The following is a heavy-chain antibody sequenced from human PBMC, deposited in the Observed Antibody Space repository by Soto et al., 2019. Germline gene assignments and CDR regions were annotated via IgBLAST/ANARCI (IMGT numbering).Heavy chain of an antibody. V-gene: IGHV3-23*01. CDR2: ISAGGGSS. D-gene: IGHD3-10*01. Sequence: GGSLRLPCAASGFTFSSYAMGWVRQAPGKGLECISSISAGGGSSYYADSVKGRFTISRDSSKNTLYLQMNSLRVEDTAIYYCAKSYYSVSGNSDYWGQGALVTVSS. J-gene: IGHJ4*02. CDR3: AKSYYSVSGNSDY. CDR1: GFTFSSYA.